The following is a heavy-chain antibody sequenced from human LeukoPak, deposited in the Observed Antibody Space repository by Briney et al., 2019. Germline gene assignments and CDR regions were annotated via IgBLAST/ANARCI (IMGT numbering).Heavy chain of an antibody. V-gene: IGHV1-18*01. CDR2: ISAYNSNT. CDR3: ARVEIVGANDFDY. J-gene: IGHJ4*02. Sequence: RASVTVSCKASGYTFTSYGISWVRQAPGKGLEWMGRISAYNSNTNYAQKLQGRVTMTTDTSTSTAYMELRSLRSDDTAVYYCARVEIVGANDFDYWGQGTLVTVSS. CDR1: GYTFTSYG. D-gene: IGHD1-26*01.